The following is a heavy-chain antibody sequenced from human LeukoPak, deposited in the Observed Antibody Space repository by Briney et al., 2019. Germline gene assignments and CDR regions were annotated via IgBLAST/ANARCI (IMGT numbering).Heavy chain of an antibody. D-gene: IGHD6-13*01. Sequence: SQTLSLTCAISGDSVSSNSAAWNWIRQSPSRGLEWLGRTYYRSKWYNDYAVSVKSRITINPDISKNQFSLQLSSVTPEDTAVYYCARDSWVAAAGTRFDYWGQGTLVTVSS. J-gene: IGHJ4*02. CDR1: GDSVSSNSAA. V-gene: IGHV6-1*01. CDR3: ARDSWVAAAGTRFDY. CDR2: TYYRSKWYN.